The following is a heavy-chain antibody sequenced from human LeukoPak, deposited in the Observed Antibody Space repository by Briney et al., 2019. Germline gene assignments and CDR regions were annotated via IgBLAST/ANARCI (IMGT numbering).Heavy chain of an antibody. V-gene: IGHV3-30*18. D-gene: IGHD3-3*01. Sequence: GGSLILCCAASGFTFSSYGMHWVRQAPGKGLEWVAVISYDGSNKYYADSVKGRFTISRDNSKNTLYLQMNSLRVEDTAVYYCAKDGIFGVVLDYFDYWGEGTLVTVSS. J-gene: IGHJ4*02. CDR1: GFTFSSYG. CDR3: AKDGIFGVVLDYFDY. CDR2: ISYDGSNK.